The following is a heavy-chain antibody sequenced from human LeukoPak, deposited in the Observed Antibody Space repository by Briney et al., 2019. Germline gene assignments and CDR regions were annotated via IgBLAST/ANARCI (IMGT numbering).Heavy chain of an antibody. CDR2: ITGSGDTI. CDR1: GFTFSNYE. D-gene: IGHD3-9*01. J-gene: IGHJ4*02. Sequence: PGGSLRLSCAASGFTFSNYEMNWVRQAPGKGLDWVPYITGSGDTIYYADSVRGRFTISRDNAKKSLYLQMNSLRAEDTAVYYCARGLTYYDILTGYHDRLDHFDYWGQGTLVTVSS. V-gene: IGHV3-48*03. CDR3: ARGLTYYDILTGYHDRLDHFDY.